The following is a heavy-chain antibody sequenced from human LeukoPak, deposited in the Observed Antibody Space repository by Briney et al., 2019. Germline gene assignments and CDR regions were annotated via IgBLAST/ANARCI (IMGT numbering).Heavy chain of an antibody. D-gene: IGHD3-22*01. V-gene: IGHV3-21*01. CDR1: GFTFSSYS. Sequence: GGSLRLSCAASGFTFSSYSMNWVRQAPGKGLEWVSSISSSSSYIYYADSVKGRFTISRDNSKNTLYLQMNSLRAEDTAVYYCARDRVDGSGQKLDGFDYWGQGTLVIVSS. J-gene: IGHJ4*02. CDR3: ARDRVDGSGQKLDGFDY. CDR2: ISSSSSYI.